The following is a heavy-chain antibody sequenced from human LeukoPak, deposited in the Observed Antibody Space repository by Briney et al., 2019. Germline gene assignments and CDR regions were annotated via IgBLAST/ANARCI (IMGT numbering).Heavy chain of an antibody. CDR1: GFTFSSYS. V-gene: IGHV3-74*01. Sequence: PGGSLRLSCAASGFTFSSYSMNWVRQAPGKGLVWVSRINSDGSSTSYADSVKGRFTISRDNAKNTLYLQMNSLRAEDTAVYYCAREGVHSYYYYYMDVWGKGTTVTISS. D-gene: IGHD3-10*01. CDR3: AREGVHSYYYYYMDV. CDR2: INSDGSST. J-gene: IGHJ6*03.